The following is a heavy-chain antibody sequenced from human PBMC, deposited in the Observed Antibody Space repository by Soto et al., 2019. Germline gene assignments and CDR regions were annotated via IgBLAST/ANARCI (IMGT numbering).Heavy chain of an antibody. CDR1: GFSFSNYA. Sequence: EVQLLVSGGGSVQPGGSLRLSCAASGFSFSNYAMSWVRQAPGTGLEWVSAIDSGGGSTYYAASVKGRFSISRDNSMNTLYLQMNSLRAEDTARYDGAGEHSNYPDNWFDPWGQGTLVTVSS. D-gene: IGHD4-4*01. J-gene: IGHJ5*02. CDR3: AGEHSNYPDNWFDP. CDR2: IDSGGGST. V-gene: IGHV3-23*01.